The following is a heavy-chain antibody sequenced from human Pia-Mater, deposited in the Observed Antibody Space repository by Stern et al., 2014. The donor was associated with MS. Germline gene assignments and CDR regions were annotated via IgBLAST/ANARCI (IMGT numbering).Heavy chain of an antibody. CDR2: LIPFFGAT. Sequence: VQLXXSGAEVKKPGSSVKVSCKASGDTFSSYALSWVRQAPGQGLEWMGGLIPFFGATRYAQKFQGRVTITPEESTGTAFLELSSLTSEDTAVYYCALRRSYYVYWGQGTLVTVSS. V-gene: IGHV1-69*01. J-gene: IGHJ4*02. CDR3: ALRRSYYVY. D-gene: IGHD1-26*01. CDR1: GDTFSSYA.